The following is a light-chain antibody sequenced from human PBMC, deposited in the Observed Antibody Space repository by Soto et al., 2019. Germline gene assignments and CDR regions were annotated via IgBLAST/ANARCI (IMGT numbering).Light chain of an antibody. J-gene: IGKJ2*01. Sequence: DIQMTHSPSTLSASVGDRVTITCRASQTINNKLAWYQKKPGKAPKLLIYDCYTLEIGVLSMFSGSGSGTEFTLSIGILQPYDFASYCLQQHEPYFRYTFGEGTKVDIK. CDR2: DCY. CDR3: QQHEPYFRYT. CDR1: QTINNK. V-gene: IGKV1-5*01.